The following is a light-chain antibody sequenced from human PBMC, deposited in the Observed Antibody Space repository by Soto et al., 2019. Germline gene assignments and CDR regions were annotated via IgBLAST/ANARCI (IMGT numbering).Light chain of an antibody. V-gene: IGLV2-14*01. CDR3: SSYTAGGTI. CDR1: SNDVGAYDY. Sequence: QSALTQPASVSGSPGQSITISCTGTSNDVGAYDYVSWYQQHPGKAPKLIIYEVTYRPSGVSNRFSGSQSGNTASLTISGLQAEDEADYYCSSYTAGGTIFGTGTKVTVL. J-gene: IGLJ1*01. CDR2: EVT.